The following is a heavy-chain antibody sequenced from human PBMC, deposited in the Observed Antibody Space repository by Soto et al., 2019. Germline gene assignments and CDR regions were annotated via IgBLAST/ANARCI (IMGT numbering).Heavy chain of an antibody. CDR2: ISYDGSNK. CDR3: ARIKFEKSYLYWRCYADY. V-gene: IGHV3-30-3*01. D-gene: IGHD3-16*01. J-gene: IGHJ4*02. Sequence: QVQLVESGGGVVQPGRSLRLSCAASGFTFSSYAMHWVRQAPGKGLEWVAVISYDGSNKYYADSVKGRFTISRDNSKKTLYLQMNRLRAEETAVYLWARIKFEKSYLYWRCYADYWGQGTLVTVSS. CDR1: GFTFSSYA.